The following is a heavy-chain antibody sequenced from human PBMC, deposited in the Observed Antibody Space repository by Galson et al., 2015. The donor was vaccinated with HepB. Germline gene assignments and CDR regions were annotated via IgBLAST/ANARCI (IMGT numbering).Heavy chain of an antibody. D-gene: IGHD3-22*01. CDR3: AKGDYYDSSGYYYGADAFDI. J-gene: IGHJ3*02. Sequence: SLRLSCAASGFTFSSYAMSWVRQAPGKGLEWVSAISGSGGSTYYADSVKGRFTISRDNSKNTLYLQMNSLRAEDTAVYYCAKGDYYDSSGYYYGADAFDIWGQRTMVTVSS. CDR2: ISGSGGST. CDR1: GFTFSSYA. V-gene: IGHV3-23*01.